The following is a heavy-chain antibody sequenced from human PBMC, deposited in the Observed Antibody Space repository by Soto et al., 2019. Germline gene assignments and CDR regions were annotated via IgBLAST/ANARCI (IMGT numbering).Heavy chain of an antibody. J-gene: IGHJ4*02. Sequence: GGSLRLSCAASGLTISSNAMYWVRQAPGKGLEWVSAISDRGDTTHYADSVKGRFTISRDTSKNTLYLQLNALRADDTAVYYCAKDKPGTTSFDYWGQGTLVTVSS. CDR1: GLTISSNA. V-gene: IGHV3-23*01. D-gene: IGHD1-1*01. CDR3: AKDKPGTTSFDY. CDR2: ISDRGDTT.